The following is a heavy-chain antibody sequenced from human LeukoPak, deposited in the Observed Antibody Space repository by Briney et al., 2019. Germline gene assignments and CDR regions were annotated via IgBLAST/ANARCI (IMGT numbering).Heavy chain of an antibody. J-gene: IGHJ4*02. CDR2: IYYSGTT. CDR3: ARQNDRSHGY. CDR1: GGSISRSSYY. V-gene: IGHV4-39*01. Sequence: KPSETLSLTCTVSGGSISRSSYYWGWIRQPPGKGLEWIGSIYYSGTTYSNPSLKSRVTISVDTSKNQFSLKLRSVTAADTAVYYCARQNDRSHGYWGQGTLVTVSS. D-gene: IGHD1-1*01.